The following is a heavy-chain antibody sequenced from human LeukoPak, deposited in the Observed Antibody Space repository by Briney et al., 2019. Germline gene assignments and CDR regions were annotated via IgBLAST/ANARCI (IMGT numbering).Heavy chain of an antibody. Sequence: AGGSLRLSCAASGFTFSSHGMSWVRQAPGKGLEWVSTISGSGDYIYYADSVKGRFTISRDNAKNSLYLQMNSLRAEDTAVYYCARGDGYLDYWGQGTLVTVSS. V-gene: IGHV3-21*01. CDR3: ARGDGYLDY. J-gene: IGHJ4*02. D-gene: IGHD5-24*01. CDR1: GFTFSSHG. CDR2: ISGSGDYI.